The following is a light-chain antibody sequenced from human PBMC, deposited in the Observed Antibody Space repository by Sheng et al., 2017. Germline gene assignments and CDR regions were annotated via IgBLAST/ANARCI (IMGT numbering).Light chain of an antibody. CDR1: SSDVGGYDY. V-gene: IGLV2-8*01. Sequence: QSALTQPPSASGSLGQSVTISCTGTSSDVGGYDYVSWYQQHPGKAPKLLIYEVNKRPSGVPDRFSGSKFGNTASLTISGLQTEDEAHYYCSSYTASRTWVFGGGT. J-gene: IGLJ3*02. CDR2: EVN. CDR3: SSYTASRTWV.